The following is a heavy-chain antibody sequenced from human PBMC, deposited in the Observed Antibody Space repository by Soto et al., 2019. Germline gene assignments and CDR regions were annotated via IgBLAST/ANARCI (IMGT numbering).Heavy chain of an antibody. D-gene: IGHD5-18*01. J-gene: IGHJ6*02. CDR3: ARGGYSYGHKLAYYYYYGMDV. CDR2: IYPGDSGT. V-gene: IGHV5-51*01. CDR1: GYSFTSYW. Sequence: GESLKISCKGSGYSFTSYWIGWVRQMPGKGLEWMGIIYPGDSGTRYSPSFQGQVTISADKSISTAYLQWSSLKASDTAMYYCARGGYSYGHKLAYYYYYGMDVWGQGTTVTAP.